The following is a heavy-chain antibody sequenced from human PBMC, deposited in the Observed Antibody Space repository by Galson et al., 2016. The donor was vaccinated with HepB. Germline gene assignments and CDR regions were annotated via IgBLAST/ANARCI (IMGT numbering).Heavy chain of an antibody. D-gene: IGHD1-26*01. CDR2: IKEDGSEQ. V-gene: IGHV3-7*01. CDR1: GFTFSAYW. Sequence: SLRLSCAASGFTFSAYWMSWVRQAPGKGLEWVANIKEDGSEQNYVVSVKGRFTISRDNVQNSLYLKMNSLRAEDTAVYYCARDSGRFRFDPWGRGTLVTVSS. CDR3: ARDSGRFRFDP. J-gene: IGHJ5*02.